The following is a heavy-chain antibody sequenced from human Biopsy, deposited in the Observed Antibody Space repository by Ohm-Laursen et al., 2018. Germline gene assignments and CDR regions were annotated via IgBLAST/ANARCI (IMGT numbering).Heavy chain of an antibody. D-gene: IGHD6-13*01. J-gene: IGHJ5*02. CDR3: AREPRIAAVAYFDP. CDR1: GATFSDYY. V-gene: IGHV4-34*01. Sequence: TLSLTCTVYGATFSDYYWSCIRQPPGKGLEWIGQINQSGETKYNPSPQSRVTISAEVSKNQFSLELSSVTAADTAVYYCAREPRIAAVAYFDPWGQGTLVTVSS. CDR2: INQSGET.